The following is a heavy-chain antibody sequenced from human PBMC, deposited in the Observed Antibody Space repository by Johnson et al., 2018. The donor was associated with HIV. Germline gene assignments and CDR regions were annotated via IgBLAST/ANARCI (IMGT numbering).Heavy chain of an antibody. CDR3: AKVHSSSSNGFDI. V-gene: IGHV3-30*18. CDR2: ISYDGSNK. Sequence: QMQLVESGGDLVQPGGSLRLSCAASGFTFSSYGMHWVRQAPGKGLEWVAVISYDGSNKYYADSVKGRFTVSRDNYKNTLYLQMNSLRGEDTAVYYCAKVHSSSSNGFDIWGQGTMVTVSS. D-gene: IGHD6-6*01. CDR1: GFTFSSYG. J-gene: IGHJ3*02.